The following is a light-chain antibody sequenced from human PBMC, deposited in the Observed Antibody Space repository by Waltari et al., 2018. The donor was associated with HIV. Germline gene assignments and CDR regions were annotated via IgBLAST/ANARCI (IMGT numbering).Light chain of an antibody. Sequence: SYELTQPPSVSVPPGQTARITCSGDTLPKKYANWYQQKSGQAPVLVIYEEIKRPSGIPERFSGSSSGTMAILTISGAQVEDEADYYCYSTESNGNHRVFGGGTKLTVL. CDR1: TLPKKY. V-gene: IGLV3-10*01. J-gene: IGLJ3*02. CDR3: YSTESNGNHRV. CDR2: EEI.